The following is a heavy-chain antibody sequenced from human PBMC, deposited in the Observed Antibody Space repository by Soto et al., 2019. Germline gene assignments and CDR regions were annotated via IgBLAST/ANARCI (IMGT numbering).Heavy chain of an antibody. CDR1: GGTFSSYA. Sequence: QVQLVQSGAEVEKPGSSVKVSCKASGGTFSSYAISWVRQAPGQGLEWMGGIHAIFGRANYAQKFQGRVTITEDESTSTAYMELSSLRSQDTAVYYCARGGVGYCSSTSCYTEARVYYYYGMDVWCQGTTCTVSS. V-gene: IGHV1-69*01. J-gene: IGHJ6*02. CDR3: ARGGVGYCSSTSCYTEARVYYYYGMDV. CDR2: IHAIFGRA. D-gene: IGHD2-2*02.